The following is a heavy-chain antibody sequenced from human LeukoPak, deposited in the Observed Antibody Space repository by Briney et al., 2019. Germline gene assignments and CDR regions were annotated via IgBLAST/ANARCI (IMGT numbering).Heavy chain of an antibody. D-gene: IGHD5-24*01. CDR3: ARAGGRRDGYNCDY. V-gene: IGHV4-38-2*02. Sequence: SETLSLTCTVSGYSISSGYYWGCIRQPPGKRLEWIGSIYHSGSTYYNPSLTSRVTISVDTYKNQFSLKLSSVTAADTAVYYCARAGGRRDGYNCDYWGQGTLVTVSS. J-gene: IGHJ4*02. CDR2: IYHSGST. CDR1: GYSISSGYY.